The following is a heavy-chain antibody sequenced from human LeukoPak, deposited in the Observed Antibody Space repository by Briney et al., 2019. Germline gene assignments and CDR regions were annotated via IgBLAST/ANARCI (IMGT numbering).Heavy chain of an antibody. CDR2: IYYSGST. V-gene: IGHV4-30-4*08. Sequence: SETLSLTCTVSGGSISSGDYYWSWIRQPPGKGLEWIGYIYYSGSTYYNPSLKSRVTMSVDTSKNQFSLKLSSVTAADTAVYYCARGSDSSDGYWGQGTLVTVSS. D-gene: IGHD6-19*01. CDR1: GGSISSGDYY. J-gene: IGHJ4*02. CDR3: ARGSDSSDGY.